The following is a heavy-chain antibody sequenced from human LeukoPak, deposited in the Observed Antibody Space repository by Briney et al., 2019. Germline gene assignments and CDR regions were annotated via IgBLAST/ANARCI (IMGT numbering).Heavy chain of an antibody. D-gene: IGHD2-15*01. J-gene: IGHJ4*02. CDR1: GFTFSSYA. Sequence: GGSLRLSCAASGFTFSSYAMSWVRQAPGKGPEWVAHIRQDGGEKDYVDSVKGRFTISRDNAKNSLYLQMSSLRAEDTAVYYCGRGSRISDYWGQGTQVTVSS. CDR2: IRQDGGEK. CDR3: GRGSRISDY. V-gene: IGHV3-7*01.